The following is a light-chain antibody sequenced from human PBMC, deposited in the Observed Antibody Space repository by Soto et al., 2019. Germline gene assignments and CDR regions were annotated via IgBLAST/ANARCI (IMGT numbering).Light chain of an antibody. J-gene: IGKJ3*01. CDR3: MQGRHWPYT. Sequence: DVVVTQSPLSLPVTLGQPASISCRSSQSLIHSDGNTYLHWFQQRPGQSPRRLIYHVSTRDSGVPDRFSCSGSGTDFTLEISRVEAEDVGVYYCMQGRHWPYTFGPGTTVDIK. CDR2: HVS. V-gene: IGKV2-30*02. CDR1: QSLIHSDGNTY.